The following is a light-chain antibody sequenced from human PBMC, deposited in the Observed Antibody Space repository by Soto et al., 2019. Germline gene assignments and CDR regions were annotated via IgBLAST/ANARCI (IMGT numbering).Light chain of an antibody. CDR1: SSDIGSYNY. Sequence: QSALIQPASLSGSPGQSITISCTGTSSDIGSYNYVSWYQQHPGKAPKLMIFDVSYRPSGISDRFSGSKSGNTASLTISGLQPEDEADYYCSSYGASSTLFGGGTKLTVL. CDR3: SSYGASSTL. V-gene: IGLV2-14*03. CDR2: DVS. J-gene: IGLJ3*02.